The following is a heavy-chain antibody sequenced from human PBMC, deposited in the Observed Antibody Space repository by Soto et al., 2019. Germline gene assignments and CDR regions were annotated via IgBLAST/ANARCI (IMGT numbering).Heavy chain of an antibody. CDR3: ARAGTNMVQFDY. Sequence: PSETLSLTCTVSGGSINSYFWSWIRQSPGKGLEWIGHIYYSGSTSYSPSLKSRVSISVDTSKNQFSLEVHSVTAADTAVYYCARAGTNMVQFDYWGQGXLVTVYS. D-gene: IGHD3-10*01. CDR1: GGSINSYF. J-gene: IGHJ4*02. CDR2: IYYSGST. V-gene: IGHV4-59*01.